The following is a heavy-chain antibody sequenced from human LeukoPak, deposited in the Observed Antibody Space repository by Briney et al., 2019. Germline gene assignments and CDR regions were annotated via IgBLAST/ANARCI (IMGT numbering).Heavy chain of an antibody. CDR3: AREEHSVSLPLLGARGDDAFDI. CDR1: GFTFSSYS. Sequence: PGGSLRLSCAASGFTFSSYSMNWVRQAPGKGLEWVSSISSSSSYIYYADSVKGRFTISRDNAKNSLYLQMNSLRAEDTAVYYCAREEHSVSLPLLGARGDDAFDIWGQGTMVTVSS. V-gene: IGHV3-21*01. J-gene: IGHJ3*02. D-gene: IGHD1/OR15-1a*01. CDR2: ISSSSSYI.